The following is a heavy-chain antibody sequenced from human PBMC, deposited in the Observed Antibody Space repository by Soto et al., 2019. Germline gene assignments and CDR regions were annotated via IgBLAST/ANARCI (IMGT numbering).Heavy chain of an antibody. D-gene: IGHD5-18*01. J-gene: IGHJ6*02. CDR1: GISITSGDSY. V-gene: IGHV4-31*03. CDR2: TYYRGNT. Sequence: QVQLQESGPGLVKPSQTLSLTCTVSGISITSGDSYWSWIRQHPGKGLEWIGYTYYRGNTAYNPSLRNRVSISVDTSDNQFSLTVNSVTAADTAVYYCVREGYNFNGMDVWGQGTTVTVSS. CDR3: VREGYNFNGMDV.